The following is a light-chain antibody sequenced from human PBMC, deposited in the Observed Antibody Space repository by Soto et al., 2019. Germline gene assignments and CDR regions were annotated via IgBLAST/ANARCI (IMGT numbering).Light chain of an antibody. V-gene: IGKV3-15*01. J-gene: IGKJ3*01. Sequence: EIVMTQSPATLSVSPGERATLSSRASQRVSSNLAWYQQKPGQAPRLLIYGASTRATGIPARFSGSGSGTEFTLTISSLQSEDFAVYYCQQYNNWPFTFGPGTKVDI. CDR2: GAS. CDR1: QRVSSN. CDR3: QQYNNWPFT.